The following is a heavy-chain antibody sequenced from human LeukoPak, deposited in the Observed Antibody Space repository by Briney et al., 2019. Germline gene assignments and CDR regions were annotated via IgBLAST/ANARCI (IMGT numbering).Heavy chain of an antibody. V-gene: IGHV3-53*01. CDR3: AREDGDPYSPFDY. CDR2: IYSGGGT. D-gene: IGHD2-15*01. Sequence: PGGSLRLSCAVSGFTVSDNYMTWVRQAPGKGLEWVSVIYSGGGTYYTDSVKGRFAISRDNSRNTVYLQMNSLRAEDTAVYYCAREDGDPYSPFDYWGQGTLVTVSS. CDR1: GFTVSDNY. J-gene: IGHJ4*02.